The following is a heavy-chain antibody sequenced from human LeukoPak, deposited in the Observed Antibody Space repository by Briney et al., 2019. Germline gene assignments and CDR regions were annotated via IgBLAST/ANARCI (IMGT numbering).Heavy chain of an antibody. D-gene: IGHD3-10*01. CDR3: ARDLHRYGSGTLDYYYYYMDV. Sequence: GASVKVSCKASGYTFTSYGISWVRQAPGQGLEWMGWISAYNGNTNYAQKLQGRVTMTTDTSTSTAYMELRSLRSDDTVVYYCARDLHRYGSGTLDYYYYYMDVWGKGTTVTVSS. V-gene: IGHV1-18*01. J-gene: IGHJ6*03. CDR2: ISAYNGNT. CDR1: GYTFTSYG.